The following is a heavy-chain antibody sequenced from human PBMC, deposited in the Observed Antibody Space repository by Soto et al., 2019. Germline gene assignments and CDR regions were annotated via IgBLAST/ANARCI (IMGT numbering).Heavy chain of an antibody. J-gene: IGHJ4*02. CDR2: IYSGGST. CDR3: ARVQVDTAMVYASFDY. Sequence: GGSLRLSCAASGFTVSSNYMSWVRQAPGKGLEWVSVIYSGGSTYYADSVKGRFTISRDNSKNTLYLQMNSLRAEDTAVYYCARVQVDTAMVYASFDYWGQGTLVTVSS. CDR1: GFTVSSNY. V-gene: IGHV3-53*01. D-gene: IGHD5-18*01.